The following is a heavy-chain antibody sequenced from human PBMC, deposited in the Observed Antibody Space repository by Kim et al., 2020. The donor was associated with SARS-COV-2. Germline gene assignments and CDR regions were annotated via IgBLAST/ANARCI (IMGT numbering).Heavy chain of an antibody. D-gene: IGHD2-15*01. V-gene: IGHV1-46*01. Sequence: ASVKVSCKASGYTFTSYYMHWVRQAPGQGLEWMGIINPSGGSTSYAQKFQGRVTMTRDTSTSTVYMELSSLRSEDTAVYYCARDLYCSGGSCYSGEGGNWFDPWGQGTLVTVSS. J-gene: IGHJ5*02. CDR2: INPSGGST. CDR3: ARDLYCSGGSCYSGEGGNWFDP. CDR1: GYTFTSYY.